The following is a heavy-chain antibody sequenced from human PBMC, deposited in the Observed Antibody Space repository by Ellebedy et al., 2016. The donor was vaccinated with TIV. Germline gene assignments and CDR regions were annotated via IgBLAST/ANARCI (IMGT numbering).Heavy chain of an antibody. Sequence: SETLSLXXTVSGGSISNYYWSWIRQPAGKGLEWIGRIYTSGSTNYNPSLKSRVTMSVDTSKNQFSLKLSSVTAADTAVYYCARDSLGAAAGLYSYYYYMDVWGKGTTVTVSS. V-gene: IGHV4-4*07. CDR1: GGSISNYY. CDR3: ARDSLGAAAGLYSYYYYMDV. D-gene: IGHD6-13*01. J-gene: IGHJ6*03. CDR2: IYTSGST.